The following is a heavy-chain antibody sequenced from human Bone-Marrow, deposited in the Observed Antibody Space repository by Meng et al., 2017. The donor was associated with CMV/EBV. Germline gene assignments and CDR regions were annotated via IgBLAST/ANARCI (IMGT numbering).Heavy chain of an antibody. Sequence: SETLSLTCTVSGGSISSSSYYWGWIRQPPGKGLERIGSIYYSGSTYYNPSLKSRVTISVDTSKNQFSLKLSSVTAADTAVYYCARHGGDFWTRFDPWGQGTLVTVSS. CDR3: ARHGGDFWTRFDP. J-gene: IGHJ5*02. D-gene: IGHD3-3*01. V-gene: IGHV4-39*01. CDR1: GGSISSSSYY. CDR2: IYYSGST.